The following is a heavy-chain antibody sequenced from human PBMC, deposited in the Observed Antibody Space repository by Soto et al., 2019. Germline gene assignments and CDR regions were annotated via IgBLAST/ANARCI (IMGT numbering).Heavy chain of an antibody. CDR3: ATQFHHCGGDCYRGPYFGMDV. J-gene: IGHJ6*02. CDR2: INPRGGSP. Sequence: QVQLVQSGPEELRPGASVKISCTALGYTLTTYYMHWVRQAPGQGLEWMGTINPRGGSPMYAQKFKGRGTLTGDTSMNTVYLELSKLISDDTAVYYCATQFHHCGGDCYRGPYFGMDVWGQGTTVTVSS. CDR1: GYTLTTYY. D-gene: IGHD2-21*02. V-gene: IGHV1-46*01.